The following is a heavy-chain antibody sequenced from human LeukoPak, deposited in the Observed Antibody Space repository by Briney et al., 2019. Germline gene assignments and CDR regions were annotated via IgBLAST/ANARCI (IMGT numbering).Heavy chain of an antibody. CDR1: GYTFTGYY. Sequence: EASVKVSCKASGYTFTGYYMHWVRQAPGQGLEWMGWINPNSGGTNYAQKFQGRVTMTRDTSISTAYVELSRLRSDDTAVYYCARDSRTTYYFDSSGAPSLDYWGQGTLVTVSS. V-gene: IGHV1-2*02. CDR3: ARDSRTTYYFDSSGAPSLDY. CDR2: INPNSGGT. D-gene: IGHD3-22*01. J-gene: IGHJ4*02.